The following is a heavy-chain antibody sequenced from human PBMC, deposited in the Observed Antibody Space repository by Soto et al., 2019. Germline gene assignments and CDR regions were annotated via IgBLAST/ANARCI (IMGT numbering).Heavy chain of an antibody. CDR3: ARDFEGSGTYYTSDFDY. Sequence: SETLSLTCAVSGFSISSGYYWGWIRQPPGKGLEWIGSIYHSGSTYYDPSLKSRVTISVDTSRNEFSLKLSSVTAADTAVYYCARDFEGSGTYYTSDFDYWGQGILVTVS. CDR1: GFSISSGYY. CDR2: IYHSGST. D-gene: IGHD1-26*01. J-gene: IGHJ4*02. V-gene: IGHV4-38-2*02.